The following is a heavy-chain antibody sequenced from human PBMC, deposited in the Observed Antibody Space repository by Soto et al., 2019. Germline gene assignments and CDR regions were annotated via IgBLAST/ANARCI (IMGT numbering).Heavy chain of an antibody. CDR3: ARPFYDFWSGYTGYYFDY. CDR2: INHSGST. V-gene: IGHV4-34*01. D-gene: IGHD3-3*01. Sequence: KTSETLSLTCAVYGGSFSGYYWSWIRQPPGKGLEWIGEINHSGSTNYNPSLKSRVTISVDTSKNQFSLKLSSVTAADTAVYYCARPFYDFWSGYTGYYFDYWGQGTLVTVSS. J-gene: IGHJ4*02. CDR1: GGSFSGYY.